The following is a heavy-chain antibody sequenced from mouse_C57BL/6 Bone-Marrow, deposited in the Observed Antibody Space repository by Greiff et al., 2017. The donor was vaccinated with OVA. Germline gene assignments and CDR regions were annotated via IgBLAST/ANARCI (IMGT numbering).Heavy chain of an antibody. V-gene: IGHV5-9*01. D-gene: IGHD2-2*01. CDR3: ARQMGYDAGDY. CDR1: GFTFSSYT. CDR2: ISGGGGNT. Sequence: EVKLVESGGGLVKPGGSLKLSCAASGFTFSSYTMSWVRQTPEKRLEWVATISGGGGNTYYPDSVKGRFTISRDNAKNTLYLQMSSLRSEDTALYYCARQMGYDAGDYWGQGTTLTVSS. J-gene: IGHJ2*01.